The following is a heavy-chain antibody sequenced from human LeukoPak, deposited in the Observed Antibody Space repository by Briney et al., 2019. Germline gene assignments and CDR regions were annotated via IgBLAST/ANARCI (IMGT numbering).Heavy chain of an antibody. D-gene: IGHD5-12*01. CDR2: ISYDGSNK. J-gene: IGHJ4*02. CDR3: AKLWGWLRSDLDY. V-gene: IGHV3-30*18. CDR1: GFTFSSYG. Sequence: PGGSLRLSCAASGFTFSSYGMHWVRQAPGKGLEWVAVISYDGSNKYYADSVKGRFTISRDNSKNTLYLQMNSLRAEDTAVYYCAKLWGWLRSDLDYWGQGTLVTVSS.